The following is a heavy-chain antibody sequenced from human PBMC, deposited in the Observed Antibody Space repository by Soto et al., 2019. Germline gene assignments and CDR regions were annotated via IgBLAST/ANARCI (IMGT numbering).Heavy chain of an antibody. CDR2: IDPSDSYT. CDR1: GYSFTSYW. CDR3: AKQNLVVVPAAMYYYGMDV. D-gene: IGHD2-2*01. J-gene: IGHJ6*02. Sequence: GESLKISCKGSGYSFTSYWIGWVRQMPGKGLEWMGRIDPSDSYTNYSPSFQGHVTISADKSISTAYLQWSSLKASDTAMYYCAKQNLVVVPAAMYYYGMDVWGQGTTVTVS. V-gene: IGHV5-10-1*01.